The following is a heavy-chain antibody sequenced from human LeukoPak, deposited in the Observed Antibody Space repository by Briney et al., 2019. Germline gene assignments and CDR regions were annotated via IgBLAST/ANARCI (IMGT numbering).Heavy chain of an antibody. Sequence: GGSLRLSCVASRFTVSNNHMNWVRQAPGKGLEWVSVIYNGDNTYYADSVQGRFTISKDNSKNTLYLRMNSLRPEDTAVYFCARASRWLAFDNWGQGTLVTVPS. J-gene: IGHJ4*02. CDR3: ARASRWLAFDN. V-gene: IGHV3-66*01. CDR2: IYNGDNT. D-gene: IGHD6-19*01. CDR1: RFTVSNNH.